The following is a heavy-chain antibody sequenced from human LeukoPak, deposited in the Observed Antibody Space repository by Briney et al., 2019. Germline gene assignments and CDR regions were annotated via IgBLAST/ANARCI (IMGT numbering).Heavy chain of an antibody. Sequence: SETLSFTCTVSGGSISRSSSYWGWIRQPPGKGLEWIASIYYSGNTYYNPSLKRRVNISVDTSKNQVSLKLSSVTAADTAVYYCARRRTVSTTGRFDPWGQGILVTVSS. CDR3: ARRRTVSTTGRFDP. D-gene: IGHD5/OR15-5a*01. CDR2: IYYSGNT. V-gene: IGHV4-39*01. J-gene: IGHJ5*02. CDR1: GGSISRSSSY.